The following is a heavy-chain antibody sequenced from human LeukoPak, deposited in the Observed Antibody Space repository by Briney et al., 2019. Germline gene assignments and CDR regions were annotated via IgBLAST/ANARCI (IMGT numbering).Heavy chain of an antibody. CDR2: ISSSSSTI. V-gene: IGHV3-48*04. J-gene: IGHJ6*04. D-gene: IGHD3-10*02. CDR1: GFTFSSYS. Sequence: GGSLRLSCAASGFTFSSYSMNWVRQAPGKGLEWVSYISSSSSTIYYADSVKGRFTISRDNAKNSLYLQMNSLRAEDTAVYYCTELGITMIGGVWGKGTTVTISS. CDR3: TELGITMIGGV.